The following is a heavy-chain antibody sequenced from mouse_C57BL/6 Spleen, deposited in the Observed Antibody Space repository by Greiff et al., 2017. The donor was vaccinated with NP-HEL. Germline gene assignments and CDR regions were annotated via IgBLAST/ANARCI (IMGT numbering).Heavy chain of an antibody. D-gene: IGHD2-1*01. CDR2: ISNGGGST. V-gene: IGHV5-12*01. Sequence: EVKLEESGGGLVQPGGSLKLSCAASGFTFSDYYMYWVRQTPEKRLEWVAYISNGGGSTYYPDTVKGRFTISRDNAKNTLYLQMSRLKSEDTAMYYCAIRGNYPYYYAMDYWGQGTSVTVSS. CDR1: GFTFSDYY. J-gene: IGHJ4*01. CDR3: AIRGNYPYYYAMDY.